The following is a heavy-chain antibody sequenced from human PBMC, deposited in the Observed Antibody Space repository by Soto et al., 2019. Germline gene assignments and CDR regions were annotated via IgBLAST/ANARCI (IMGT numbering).Heavy chain of an antibody. CDR3: ARYGSGSSVWFDP. CDR1: GGSISSYY. CDR2: IYYSGST. Sequence: QVQLQESGPGLVKPSETLSLTCTVSGGSISSYYWSWIRQPPGKGLEWIGYIYYSGSTNYNPSLNSRVIISVDTSKNQFSLKLSSVPAAETAVYYCARYGSGSSVWFDPWGQGTLVTVSS. D-gene: IGHD3-10*01. V-gene: IGHV4-59*01. J-gene: IGHJ5*02.